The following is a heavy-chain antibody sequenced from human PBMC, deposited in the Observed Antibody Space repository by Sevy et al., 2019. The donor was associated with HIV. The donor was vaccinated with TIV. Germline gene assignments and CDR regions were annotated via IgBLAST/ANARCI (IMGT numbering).Heavy chain of an antibody. CDR2: ITRNSYEAYGGTT. CDR3: SRGLATAVTPEYYFDY. CDR1: GFTFDDYA. D-gene: IGHD5-12*01. Sequence: GGSLRLSCTASGFTFDDYAMSWFRQAPGKGLEWVAFITRNSYEAYGGTTEYAASVKGRFTISREDSKSIAYLQMNSLKTEDTAVYYCSRGLATAVTPEYYFDYWGQGTLVTVSS. J-gene: IGHJ4*02. V-gene: IGHV3-49*03.